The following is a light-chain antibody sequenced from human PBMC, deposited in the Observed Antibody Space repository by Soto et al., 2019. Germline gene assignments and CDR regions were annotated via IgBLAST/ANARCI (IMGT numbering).Light chain of an antibody. CDR3: QQHNNWPPET. Sequence: MVRTQSPATLSVSPGERATLSCRASQSVSSNLAWYQQKPGQAPRLLIYGASTRATGIPARFSGSGSGTEFSLTICSLQSEDFAVYYCQQHNNWPPETFGQGTKVEIK. CDR2: GAS. V-gene: IGKV3-15*01. CDR1: QSVSSN. J-gene: IGKJ1*01.